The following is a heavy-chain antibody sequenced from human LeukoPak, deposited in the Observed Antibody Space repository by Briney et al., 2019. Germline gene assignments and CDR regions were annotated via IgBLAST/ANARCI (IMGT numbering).Heavy chain of an antibody. J-gene: IGHJ4*02. CDR2: TSFDGSYK. D-gene: IGHD1-14*01. CDR1: GFTFSSYG. V-gene: IGHV3-30*03. Sequence: GGSLRLSCAASGFTFSSYGMHWVRQAPGKGLEWVAMTSFDGSYKNYADSVKGRFTISRDNSKNTLDLQMSSLRAEDTAVYYCARQAEGSYYFDYWGQGTLVTVSS. CDR3: ARQAEGSYYFDY.